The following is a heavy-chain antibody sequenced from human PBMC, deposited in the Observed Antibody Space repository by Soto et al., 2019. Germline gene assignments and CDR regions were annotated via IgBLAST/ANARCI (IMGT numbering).Heavy chain of an antibody. CDR1: GGSITRRSSY. V-gene: IGHV4-39*01. CDR3: ATTRGLAVGGSFDY. CDR2: FYDGNT. D-gene: IGHD3-10*01. J-gene: IGHJ4*02. Sequence: SETLSLTCIVSGGSITRRSSYWAWIRQPPGKGLEWVGTFYDGNTYHNPSLRSRITIAVDTSKNQFSLKLNSVAAADTAFYYCATTRGLAVGGSFDYWGQGMLGTVSS.